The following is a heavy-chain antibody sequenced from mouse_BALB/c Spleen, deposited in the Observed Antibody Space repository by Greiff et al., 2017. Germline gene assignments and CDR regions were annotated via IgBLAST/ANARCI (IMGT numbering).Heavy chain of an antibody. D-gene: IGHD1-1*01. Sequence: VKVVESGPGLVQPSQSLSITCTVSGFSLTSYGVHWVRQSPGKGLEWLGVIWSGGSTDYNAAFISRLSISKDNSKSQVFFKMNSLQADDTAIYYCARSHDYYGSSYPDYWGQGTTLTVSS. CDR1: GFSLTSYG. V-gene: IGHV2-4-1*01. CDR2: IWSGGST. J-gene: IGHJ2*01. CDR3: ARSHDYYGSSYPDY.